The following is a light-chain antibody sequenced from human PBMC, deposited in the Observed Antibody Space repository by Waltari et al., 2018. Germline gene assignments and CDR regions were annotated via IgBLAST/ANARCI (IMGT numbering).Light chain of an antibody. Sequence: QLVLTQSPSASASLGASVKLTRTLSSGHSSNVSAWLKQQPEKGPRYLMKVNSDGSHSKGDEIPDRFSGSSSGTERYLTISSLQSEDEADYYCQTGGHGTWVFGGGTKLTVL. J-gene: IGLJ3*02. CDR2: VNSDGSH. V-gene: IGLV4-69*01. CDR1: SGHSSNV. CDR3: QTGGHGTWV.